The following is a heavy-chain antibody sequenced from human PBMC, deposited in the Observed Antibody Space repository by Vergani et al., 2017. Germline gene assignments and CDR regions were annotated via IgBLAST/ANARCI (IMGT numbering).Heavy chain of an antibody. V-gene: IGHV3-30*02. Sequence: QVQLVESGGGVVQPGGSLRLSCAASGFTFFSYDMHWVRQAPGKGLEWVTFIRYDASNSYYADSVKGRFTISRDNSKNTLSLQMNSLRAENTAVYYCAKQTRRGFIDYWGQGTLVTVSS. CDR2: IRYDASNS. CDR3: AKQTRRGFIDY. CDR1: GFTFFSYD. J-gene: IGHJ4*02.